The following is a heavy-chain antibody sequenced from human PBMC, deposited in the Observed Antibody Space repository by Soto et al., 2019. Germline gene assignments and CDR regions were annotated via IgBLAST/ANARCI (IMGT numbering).Heavy chain of an antibody. V-gene: IGHV3-23*01. CDR3: AKDLEYYYDSSGSYFDY. Sequence: GGSLRLSCAASGFTFSSYAMSWVHQAPGKGLEWVSAISGSGGSTYYADSVKGRFTISRDNSKNTLYLQMNSLRAEDTAVYYCAKDLEYYYDSSGSYFDYWGQGTLVTVSS. CDR2: ISGSGGST. CDR1: GFTFSSYA. D-gene: IGHD3-22*01. J-gene: IGHJ4*02.